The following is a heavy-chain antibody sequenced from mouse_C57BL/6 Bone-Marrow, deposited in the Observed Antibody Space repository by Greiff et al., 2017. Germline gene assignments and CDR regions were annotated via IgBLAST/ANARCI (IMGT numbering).Heavy chain of an antibody. CDR1: GYTFTSYW. CDR2: IYPGSGST. D-gene: IGHD1-1*01. V-gene: IGHV1-55*01. Sequence: QVQLQQPGAELVKPGASVKMSCKASGYTFTSYWITWVKQRPGQGLEWIGDIYPGSGSTNYNEKFKSKATLTVETSSSTAYMQLSSLTSEDSAVYYCASYRGPHYYGSSYEVAYWGQGTLVTVSA. CDR3: ASYRGPHYYGSSYEVAY. J-gene: IGHJ3*01.